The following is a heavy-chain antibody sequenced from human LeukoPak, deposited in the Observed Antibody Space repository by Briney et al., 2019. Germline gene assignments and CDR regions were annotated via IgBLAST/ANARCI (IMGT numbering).Heavy chain of an antibody. CDR2: IRYDGSNK. Sequence: PGGSLRLSCAASGFTFSSYGMHWVHQAPGKGLEWVAFIRYDGSNKYYADSVKGRFTISRDNSKNTLYLQMNSLRPEDTAVYYCAKLGYCSSSSCSYFDYWGQGTLVTVSS. CDR1: GFTFSSYG. D-gene: IGHD2-2*01. J-gene: IGHJ4*02. CDR3: AKLGYCSSSSCSYFDY. V-gene: IGHV3-30*02.